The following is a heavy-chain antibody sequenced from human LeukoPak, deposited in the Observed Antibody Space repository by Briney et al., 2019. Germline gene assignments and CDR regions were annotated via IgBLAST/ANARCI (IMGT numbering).Heavy chain of an antibody. CDR2: INHSGNT. Sequence: SETLSLTCAVSGGTFRDYLWNWVRQPPGKGLEWIGEINHSGNTKYNPSPKSRVTISVDTSKSQFSLNLTSVTAPDTAVYYCGRGVSRGWSNQNWFDTWGQGSLVTVSS. J-gene: IGHJ5*02. V-gene: IGHV4-34*01. CDR1: GGTFRDYL. CDR3: GRGVSRGWSNQNWFDT. D-gene: IGHD6-19*01.